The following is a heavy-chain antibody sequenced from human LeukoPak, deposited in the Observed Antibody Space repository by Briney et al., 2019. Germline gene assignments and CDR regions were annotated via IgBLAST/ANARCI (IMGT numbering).Heavy chain of an antibody. CDR3: AKNGDRGAYCSGGTCYPYYCYYMDV. D-gene: IGHD2-15*01. CDR2: ISTTGGTT. CDR1: GLTFSSYG. Sequence: PGGSLRLSCAASGLTFSSYGMSWVRQAPGRGLEWVSAISTTGGTTYYADSVRGRFTISRDNSRNTLYLQMNSLRAEDTAIYYCAKNGDRGAYCSGGTCYPYYCYYMDVWGKGTTVTISS. V-gene: IGHV3-23*01. J-gene: IGHJ6*03.